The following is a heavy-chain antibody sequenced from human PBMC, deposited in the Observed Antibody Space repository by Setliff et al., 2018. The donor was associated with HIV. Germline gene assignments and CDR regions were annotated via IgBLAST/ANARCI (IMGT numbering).Heavy chain of an antibody. CDR1: GYSFTSFW. V-gene: IGHV5-51*01. CDR2: IYPGDSDT. Sequence: HGESLKISCKGSGYSFTSFWIGWVRQMPGKGLEWMGIIYPGDSDTRYSPSFQGQVTISADKSISTAYLQWSSLKASDTAMYYCARRQDSSGYKLYNGDAFDIWGQGTMVTVSS. J-gene: IGHJ3*02. D-gene: IGHD3-22*01. CDR3: ARRQDSSGYKLYNGDAFDI.